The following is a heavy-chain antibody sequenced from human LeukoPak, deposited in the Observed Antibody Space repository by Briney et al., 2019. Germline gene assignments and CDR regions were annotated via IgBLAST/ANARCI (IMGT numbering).Heavy chain of an antibody. D-gene: IGHD6-19*01. CDR2: INPNSGGT. Sequence: ASVKVSCKASGYTFTSYDINWVRQAPGQGLEWMGWINPNSGGTNYAQKFQGRVTMTRDTSISTAYMELSRLRSDDTAVYYCARARAGYSGGWGQNWGQGTLVTVSS. J-gene: IGHJ4*02. CDR1: GYTFTSYD. V-gene: IGHV1-2*02. CDR3: ARARAGYSGGWGQN.